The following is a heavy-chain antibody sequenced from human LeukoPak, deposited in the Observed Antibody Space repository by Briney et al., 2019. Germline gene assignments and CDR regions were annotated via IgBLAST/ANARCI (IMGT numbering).Heavy chain of an antibody. D-gene: IGHD2-2*01. CDR3: ARQKCTSTSCLTKNAFDI. CDR1: GSISGYY. J-gene: IGHJ3*02. Sequence: PSDTLSLTCTVSGSISGYYWSWIGQPPGNGLEWIGYIYTSGSTNYNPSLESRVTISVDTSKNQFSLDLSSVTAADTAVYYCARQKCTSTSCLTKNAFDIWGQGTMVTVSS. V-gene: IGHV4-4*09. CDR2: IYTSGST.